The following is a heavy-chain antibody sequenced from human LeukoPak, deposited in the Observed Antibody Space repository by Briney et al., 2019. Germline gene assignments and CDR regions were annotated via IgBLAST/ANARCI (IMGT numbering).Heavy chain of an antibody. CDR1: GGSVSSNY. Sequence: SETLSLTCTVSGGSVSSNYWGWIRQPPGKGLEWIGSIYNSGSTYYNPSLKSRVTISVDTSKNQFSLNLYSVTAADTAVYYCARHYYGSGINWFDPWGQGTLVTVSS. J-gene: IGHJ5*02. D-gene: IGHD3-10*01. V-gene: IGHV4-39*01. CDR3: ARHYYGSGINWFDP. CDR2: IYNSGST.